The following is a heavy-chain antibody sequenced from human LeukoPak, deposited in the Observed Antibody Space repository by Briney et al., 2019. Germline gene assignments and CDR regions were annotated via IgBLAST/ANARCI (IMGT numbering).Heavy chain of an antibody. J-gene: IGHJ3*02. CDR3: AKGGIVVVVAATLDALDI. V-gene: IGHV3-23*01. CDR1: GFTFSSYA. D-gene: IGHD2-15*01. CDR2: ISGSGGST. Sequence: GGSLRLSWAASGFTFSSYAMSWVRQAPGKGLEWVSAISGSGGSTYYADSVKGRFTISRDNSKNTLYLQMNSLRAEDTAVYYCAKGGIVVVVAATLDALDIWGQGTMVTVSS.